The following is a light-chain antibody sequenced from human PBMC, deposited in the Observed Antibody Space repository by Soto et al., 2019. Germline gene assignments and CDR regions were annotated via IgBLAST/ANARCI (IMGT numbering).Light chain of an antibody. CDR2: DVS. J-gene: IGLJ1*01. V-gene: IGLV2-11*01. CDR3: CSYAGRYTYV. Sequence: QSALTQPRSVSGSPGQSVTISCTGTSSDVGGYNYVSWYQQHPGKAPKLMIYDVSKWPSGVPDRFSGSKSGNTASLTISGLQAEDEADYYCCSYAGRYTYVFETGTKLTVL. CDR1: SSDVGGYNY.